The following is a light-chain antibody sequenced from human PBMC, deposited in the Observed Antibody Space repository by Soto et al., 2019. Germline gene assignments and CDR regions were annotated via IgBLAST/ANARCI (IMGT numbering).Light chain of an antibody. CDR3: KQRSTWPPLS. CDR1: QSVGSY. Sequence: EIVVTQSPATLSLSPGERATLSCRTSQSVGSYLAWYQKKPGKAPRLLIYDASNRATGIPARFSGSGSGRDFTLTISSLAPEDFAVYYCKQRSTWPPLSFGGGTQVEIK. J-gene: IGKJ4*01. CDR2: DAS. V-gene: IGKV3-11*02.